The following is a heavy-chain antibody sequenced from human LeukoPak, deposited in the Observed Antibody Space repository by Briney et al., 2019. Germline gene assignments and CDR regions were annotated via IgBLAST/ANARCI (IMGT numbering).Heavy chain of an antibody. D-gene: IGHD1-26*01. Sequence: GGSLRLSCAASGFTFSSYGMHWVRQAPGKGLEWVAVIWYDGSNKYYADSVKGRFTISRDNSKNTLYLQMNSPRAEDTAVYYCARDQSGSYFYSNFDYWGQGTLVTVSS. CDR3: ARDQSGSYFYSNFDY. CDR2: IWYDGSNK. V-gene: IGHV3-33*01. J-gene: IGHJ4*02. CDR1: GFTFSSYG.